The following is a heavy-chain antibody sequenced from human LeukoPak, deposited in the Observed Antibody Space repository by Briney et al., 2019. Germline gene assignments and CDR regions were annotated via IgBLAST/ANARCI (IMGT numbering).Heavy chain of an antibody. Sequence: SETLSLTCTVSGGSISSYYWSWIRQPPGKGLEWIGYIYYSGSTNYNPSLKSRVTISVDTSKNQFSLKLSSVTAADTAVYYCARETGYCSSTSCLNWFGPWGQGTLVTVSS. CDR2: IYYSGST. V-gene: IGHV4-59*01. CDR3: ARETGYCSSTSCLNWFGP. CDR1: GGSISSYY. D-gene: IGHD2-2*01. J-gene: IGHJ5*02.